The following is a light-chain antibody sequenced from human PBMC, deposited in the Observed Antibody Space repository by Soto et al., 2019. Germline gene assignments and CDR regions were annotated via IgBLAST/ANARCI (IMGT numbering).Light chain of an antibody. V-gene: IGKV3-11*01. Sequence: ETVLTQSPATLSLSLGERATLSCRASQSVISYLAWYQQKPGQAPRLLIYDASNRATGIPARFSGSGSGTDFTLTISSLEPEDFAVYYCQQRSNWPWTFGQGTKVEIK. J-gene: IGKJ1*01. CDR1: QSVISY. CDR2: DAS. CDR3: QQRSNWPWT.